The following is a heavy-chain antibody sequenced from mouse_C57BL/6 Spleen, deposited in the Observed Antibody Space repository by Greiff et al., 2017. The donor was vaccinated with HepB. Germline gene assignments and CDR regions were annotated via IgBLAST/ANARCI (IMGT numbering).Heavy chain of an antibody. CDR3: ARKPRMGSSDY. D-gene: IGHD1-1*01. J-gene: IGHJ2*01. CDR2: IDPSDSYT. Sequence: VQLQQSGAELVMPGASVKLSCKASGYTFTSYWMHWVKQRPGQGLEWIGEIDPSDSYTNYNQKFKGKSTLTVDKSSSTAYMQLSSLTSEDSAVYYCARKPRMGSSDYWGQGTTLTVSS. CDR1: GYTFTSYW. V-gene: IGHV1-69*01.